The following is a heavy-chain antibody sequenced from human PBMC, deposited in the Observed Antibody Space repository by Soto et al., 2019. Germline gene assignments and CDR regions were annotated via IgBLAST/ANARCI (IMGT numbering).Heavy chain of an antibody. Sequence: GGSLRLSCATSGFTFDDYGMSWVRQVPGKGLEWVPTISTSGGSTYYADSAKGRFTISRDNSKNTLYLQMNSLRAEDTAVYYCAKAVEMATSNSPLDYWGQGTLVTVSS. CDR2: ISTSGGST. D-gene: IGHD5-12*01. J-gene: IGHJ4*02. V-gene: IGHV3-23*01. CDR3: AKAVEMATSNSPLDY. CDR1: GFTFDDYG.